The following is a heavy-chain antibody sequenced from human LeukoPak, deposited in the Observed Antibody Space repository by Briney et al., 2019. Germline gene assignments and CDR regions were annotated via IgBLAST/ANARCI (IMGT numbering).Heavy chain of an antibody. CDR1: GITFSKNA. J-gene: IGHJ6*02. V-gene: IGHV1-69*04. Sequence: SVKVSCKASGITFSKNAISWVRQAPGQGLAWMGRFIPMVGVAAYAQKFQGRITITEDRPTNTAFMELSSLRSEDTAVYYCARVQAVGVPVAIDAYYSYGMDAWGQGTAVTVS. CDR2: FIPMVGVA. D-gene: IGHD2-2*02. CDR3: ARVQAVGVPVAIDAYYSYGMDA.